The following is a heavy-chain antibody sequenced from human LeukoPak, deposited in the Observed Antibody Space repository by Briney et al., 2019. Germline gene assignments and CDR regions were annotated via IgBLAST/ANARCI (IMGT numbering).Heavy chain of an antibody. J-gene: IGHJ5*02. Sequence: GGSLRHSCTASGFTFSSYWMHWVRQAPGKGLVWVSRINSDGSSITYADPVKGRFTISRDNAKNTLYLQMNSLRAEDTAVYYCAKVYGAYGWFDPWGQGTLVTVSS. V-gene: IGHV3-74*01. CDR2: INSDGSSI. D-gene: IGHD4-17*01. CDR3: AKVYGAYGWFDP. CDR1: GFTFSSYW.